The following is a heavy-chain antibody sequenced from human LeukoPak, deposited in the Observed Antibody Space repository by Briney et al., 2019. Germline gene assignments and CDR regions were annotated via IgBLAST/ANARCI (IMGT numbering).Heavy chain of an antibody. CDR2: IRYDGSNK. V-gene: IGHV3-30*02. Sequence: GGSLRLSCAASGFTFSSYGMHWVRQAPGKGLEWVAFIRYDGSNKYYADSVKGRFTISRDNSKNTLYLQMNSLRAEDTAVYYCAKDRLIVGAATGFDYWGQGTLVTVSS. CDR1: GFTFSSYG. J-gene: IGHJ4*02. D-gene: IGHD1-26*01. CDR3: AKDRLIVGAATGFDY.